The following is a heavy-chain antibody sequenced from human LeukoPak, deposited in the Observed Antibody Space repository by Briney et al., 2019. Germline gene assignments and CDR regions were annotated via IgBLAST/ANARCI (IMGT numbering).Heavy chain of an antibody. CDR1: GFTVSSNY. CDR3: ARDEPSPDSTDLDY. D-gene: IGHD2/OR15-2a*01. V-gene: IGHV3-66*01. Sequence: GGSLRLSCAASGFTVSSNYMTWVRQAPGEGLEWVSVIYSGGSTYYTDSVKGRFTISRDNSKNTLYLQMNRLRAEDTAVYYCARDEPSPDSTDLDYWGQGTLVTVSS. CDR2: IYSGGST. J-gene: IGHJ4*02.